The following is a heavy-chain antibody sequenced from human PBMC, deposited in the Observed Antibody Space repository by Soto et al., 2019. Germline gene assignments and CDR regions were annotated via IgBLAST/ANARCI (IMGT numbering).Heavy chain of an antibody. CDR3: ARIGSTVSQEVDYYYYYMDV. D-gene: IGHD4-4*01. J-gene: IGHJ6*03. Sequence: SETLSLTCTVSGGSISSYYWSWIRQPPGKGLEWIGYIYYSGSTNYNPSLKSRVTISVDTSKNQFSLKLSSVTAADTAVYYCARIGSTVSQEVDYYYYYMDVWGKGTTVTVSS. V-gene: IGHV4-59*01. CDR2: IYYSGST. CDR1: GGSISSYY.